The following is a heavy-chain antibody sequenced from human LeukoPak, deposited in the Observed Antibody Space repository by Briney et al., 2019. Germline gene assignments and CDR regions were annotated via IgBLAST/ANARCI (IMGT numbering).Heavy chain of an antibody. CDR2: INHSGNT. J-gene: IGHJ4*02. V-gene: IGHV4-34*01. Sequence: SETLSLTCGVSGGSFSGYYWNWIRQSPGKGLEWVGEINHSGNTRYNPSLRSRITMSVDTSRNHLSLKLSSVTAADTAVYFCAREIIWGTYRRLYYFDTWGQGTLVTVPS. CDR3: AREIIWGTYRRLYYFDT. D-gene: IGHD3-16*02. CDR1: GGSFSGYY.